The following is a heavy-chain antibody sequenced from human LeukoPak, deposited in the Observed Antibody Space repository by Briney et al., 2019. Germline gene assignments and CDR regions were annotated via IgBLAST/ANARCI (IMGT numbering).Heavy chain of an antibody. CDR3: ARLTNNYYYMDV. CDR1: GGSISNYY. V-gene: IGHV4-34*01. CDR2: INHSGST. J-gene: IGHJ6*03. Sequence: PSETLSLTCTVSGGSISNYYWSWIRQPPGKGLEWIGEINHSGSTNYNPSLKSRVTISVDTSKNQFSLKLSSVTAADTAVYYCARLTNNYYYMDVWGKGTTVTVSS.